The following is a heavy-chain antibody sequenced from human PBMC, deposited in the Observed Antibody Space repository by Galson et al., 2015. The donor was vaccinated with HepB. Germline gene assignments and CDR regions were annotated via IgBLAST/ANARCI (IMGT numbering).Heavy chain of an antibody. Sequence: SVKVSCKVSGYTLTELSMHWVRQAPGKGLEWMGGFDPEDGETIYAQKFQGRVTMTEDTSTDTAYMELSSLRSEDTAVYYCATAPLAESIAARPASDFYYYYGMDVWGQGTTVTVSS. CDR2: FDPEDGET. D-gene: IGHD6-6*01. CDR3: ATAPLAESIAARPASDFYYYYGMDV. V-gene: IGHV1-24*01. CDR1: GYTLTELS. J-gene: IGHJ6*02.